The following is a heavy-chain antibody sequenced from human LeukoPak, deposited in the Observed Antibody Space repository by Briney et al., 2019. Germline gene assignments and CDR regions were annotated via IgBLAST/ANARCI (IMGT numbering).Heavy chain of an antibody. J-gene: IGHJ5*02. V-gene: IGHV4-39*07. D-gene: IGHD3-10*01. Sequence: PSETLSLTCTVSGGSISSSTYSWGWIRQPPGKGLEWIGNIYYSGSTFYNPSLKSRVTISLDTSKHQFSLKLSSVTAADTAVYYCARDLLVRGVSRFDPWGQGTLVTVSS. CDR1: GGSISSSTYS. CDR3: ARDLLVRGVSRFDP. CDR2: IYYSGST.